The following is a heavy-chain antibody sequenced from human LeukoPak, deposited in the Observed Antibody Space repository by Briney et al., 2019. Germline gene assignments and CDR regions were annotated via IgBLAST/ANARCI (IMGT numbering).Heavy chain of an antibody. V-gene: IGHV4-34*01. CDR3: ARGGVMDYYYGMDV. Sequence: PSETLSLTCAVYGGSFSGHYWSWIRQPPGKGLEWIGEINHSENTNYNPSLKSRVTLSVDTSKNQFSLKLSSVTAADTGVYYCARGGVMDYYYGMDVWGQGTTVTVSS. CDR2: INHSENT. D-gene: IGHD3-16*01. J-gene: IGHJ6*02. CDR1: GGSFSGHY.